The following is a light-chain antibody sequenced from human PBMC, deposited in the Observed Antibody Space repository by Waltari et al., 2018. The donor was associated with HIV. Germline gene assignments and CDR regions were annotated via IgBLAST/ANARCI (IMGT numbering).Light chain of an antibody. CDR2: KAS. V-gene: IGKV1-5*03. J-gene: IGKJ1*01. CDR3: QQYKSYFAWT. Sequence: DIQMTQSPSTLSASVGDRFTITCRASQSIGSWLAWYQQKSGKAPKLLLYKASSLERGVPSRFSGSGSGTEFTLTISSLQPDDLATYYCQQYKSYFAWTFGQGTKVEIK. CDR1: QSIGSW.